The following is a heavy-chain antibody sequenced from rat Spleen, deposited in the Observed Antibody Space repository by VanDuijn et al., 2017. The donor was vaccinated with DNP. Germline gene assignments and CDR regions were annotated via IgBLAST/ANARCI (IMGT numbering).Heavy chain of an antibody. CDR2: ISYDGGLT. J-gene: IGHJ2*01. CDR3: ASLNIGTTLDY. Sequence: EVQLVESGGGLLQPGRSLKLSCAASGFTFSDYAMAWVRQAPKKGLEWVATISYDGGLTYYRDSVKGRFTISRDNAKNTLYLQMDSLRSEDTATYYCASLNIGTTLDYWGHGVMVTVSS. CDR1: GFTFSDYA. V-gene: IGHV5-17*01. D-gene: IGHD1-5*01.